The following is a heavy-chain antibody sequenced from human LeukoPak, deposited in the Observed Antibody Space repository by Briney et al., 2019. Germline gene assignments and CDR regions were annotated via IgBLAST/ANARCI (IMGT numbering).Heavy chain of an antibody. V-gene: IGHV1-69*04. CDR1: GGTFSSYA. CDR2: IIPILGIA. J-gene: IGHJ4*02. Sequence: ASVKVSCKASGGTFSSYAIGWVRQAPGQGLEWMGRIIPILGIANYAQKFQGRVTITADKSTSTAYMELSSLRSEDTAVYYCARWVDATPYYFDYWGQGTLLTVSS. CDR3: ARWVDATPYYFDY. D-gene: IGHD2-15*01.